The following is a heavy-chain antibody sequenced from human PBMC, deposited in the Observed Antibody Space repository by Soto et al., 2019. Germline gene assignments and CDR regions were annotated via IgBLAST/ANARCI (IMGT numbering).Heavy chain of an antibody. CDR2: IYSGGST. V-gene: IGHV3-66*01. CDR1: GFTVSSNY. CDR3: ARDRRSSSSKVYYYYYMDV. D-gene: IGHD6-6*01. J-gene: IGHJ6*03. Sequence: EVQLVESGGGLVQPGGSLRLYCAASGFTVSSNYMSWVRQAPGKGLEWVSVIYSGGSTYYADSVKGRFTISRDNSKNTLYLQMNSLRAEDTAVYYCARDRRSSSSKVYYYYYMDVWGKGTTVTVSS.